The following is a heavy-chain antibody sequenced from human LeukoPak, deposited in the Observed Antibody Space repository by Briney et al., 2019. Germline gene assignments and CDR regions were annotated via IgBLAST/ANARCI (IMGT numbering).Heavy chain of an antibody. J-gene: IGHJ6*03. CDR1: GYTFTSYD. CDR3: ARVQYPGDFYYYMDV. D-gene: IGHD2-2*01. V-gene: IGHV1-8*01. CDR2: MSPNSGNT. Sequence: ASVKVSCKASGYTFTSYDINWVRQATGQGLEWMGRMSPNSGNTDYAQKFQGRVTMTRNTSIRTAYMELSSLRSEDTAVYYCARVQYPGDFYYYMDVWGKGTTVTVSS.